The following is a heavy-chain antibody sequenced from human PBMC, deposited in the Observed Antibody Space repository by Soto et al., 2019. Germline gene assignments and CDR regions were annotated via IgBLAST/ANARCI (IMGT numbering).Heavy chain of an antibody. CDR1: GDSIIGTGW. CDR2: VYHSGAT. D-gene: IGHD3-22*01. V-gene: IGHV4-4*02. Sequence: QVQLQESGPGLVRPSGTLSLTCAVSGDSIIGTGWWSWVRQSPGKGLDWIGEVYHSGATNYNPSLKSRVTISVDTSRNKFSLNRGYVTADDTAVYYCVRNGYDSLDVWGQGTTVTVSS. J-gene: IGHJ6*02. CDR3: VRNGYDSLDV.